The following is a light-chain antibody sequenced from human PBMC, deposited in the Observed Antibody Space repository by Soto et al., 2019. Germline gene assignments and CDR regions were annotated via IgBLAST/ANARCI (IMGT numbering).Light chain of an antibody. CDR2: DVS. CDR3: CSYAGSYTLV. Sequence: QSVLTQPRSVSGSPGQSVTISCTGTSSDVGGYNSVSWYQQYPGKAPKFMIYDVSKRPSGVPDRFSGSKSGNTASLTISGLQAEDEADYYCCSYAGSYTLVFGGGTQLTVL. CDR1: SSDVGGYNS. J-gene: IGLJ3*02. V-gene: IGLV2-11*01.